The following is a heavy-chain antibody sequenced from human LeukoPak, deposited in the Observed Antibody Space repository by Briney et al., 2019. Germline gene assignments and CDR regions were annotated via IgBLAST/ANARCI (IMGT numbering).Heavy chain of an antibody. CDR3: ATARRGAYYYDSRLEGRDFDY. Sequence: AASVKVSCKVSGYTLTELSMHWVRQAPGKELEWMGGFDPEDGETIYAQKFQGRVTMTEDTSTDTAYMELSSLRSEDTAVYYCATARRGAYYYDSRLEGRDFDYWGQGTLVTVSS. V-gene: IGHV1-24*01. CDR2: FDPEDGET. D-gene: IGHD3-22*01. CDR1: GYTLTELS. J-gene: IGHJ4*02.